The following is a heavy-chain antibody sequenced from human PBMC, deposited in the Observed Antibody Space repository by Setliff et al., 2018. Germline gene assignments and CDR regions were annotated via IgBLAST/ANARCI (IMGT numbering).Heavy chain of an antibody. CDR1: GDSIDTDIW. V-gene: IGHV4-4*02. Sequence: SETLSLTCTVSGDSIDTDIWWSWVRQSPGKGLEWIGEIYLGGSTNYNPSLKSRVTISVDTSKNQFSLKLSSVTAADTAVYYCARQDCGAALLGYFDLWGRGTLVTVSS. CDR3: ARQDCGAALLGYFDL. CDR2: IYLGGST. J-gene: IGHJ2*01. D-gene: IGHD2-21*01.